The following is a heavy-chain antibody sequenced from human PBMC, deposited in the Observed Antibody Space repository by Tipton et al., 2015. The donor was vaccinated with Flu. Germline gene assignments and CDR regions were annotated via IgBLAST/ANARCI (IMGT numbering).Heavy chain of an antibody. D-gene: IGHD3-10*02. CDR3: ARHTGDSVRGVIDY. J-gene: IGHJ4*02. CDR1: GFPFNSYP. CDR2: IYRSGST. V-gene: IGHV4-38-2*02. Sequence: LRLSCTASGFPFNSYPMQWVRLAPGKGLEWIGTIYRSGSTYYNPSLKSRLTISVDTSQNQFSLRLSSVTAADTAVYYCARHTGDSVRGVIDYWGQGTLVTVSS.